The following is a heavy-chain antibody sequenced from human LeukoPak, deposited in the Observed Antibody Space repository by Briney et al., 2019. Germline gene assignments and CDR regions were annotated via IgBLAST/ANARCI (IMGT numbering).Heavy chain of an antibody. CDR1: GGSISSYH. CDR3: AREEEDYYDSSGYYGD. D-gene: IGHD3-22*01. Sequence: SETLSLTCTVSGGSISSYHWSWIRQPAGKGLEWIGRIYTSGSTNYNPSLKSRVTMSVDTSRNQFSLKLSSVTAADTAVYYCAREEEDYYDSSGYYGDWGQGTLVTVSS. CDR2: IYTSGST. J-gene: IGHJ4*02. V-gene: IGHV4-4*07.